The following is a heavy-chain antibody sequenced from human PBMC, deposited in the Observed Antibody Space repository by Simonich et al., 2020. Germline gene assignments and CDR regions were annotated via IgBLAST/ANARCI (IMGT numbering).Heavy chain of an antibody. V-gene: IGHV1-2*02. CDR1: GYTFTGYY. Sequence: QVQLVQSGAEVKKPGASVKVSCKASGYTFTGYYMHWVRKAPGQGLEVVGWIHPNRNRTNYAQKFQGRVTMTRDTSISTAYMELSRLRSDDTAVYYCARDRAARYYYYYYMDVWGKGTTVTVSS. CDR3: ARDRAARYYYYYYMDV. CDR2: IHPNRNRT. D-gene: IGHD6-6*01. J-gene: IGHJ6*03.